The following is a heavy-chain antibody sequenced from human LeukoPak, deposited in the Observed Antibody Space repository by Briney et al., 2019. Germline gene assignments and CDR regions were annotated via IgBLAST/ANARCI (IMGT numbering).Heavy chain of an antibody. CDR3: ARGGSGILTGYYFRALREYYFDY. Sequence: PSETLSLTCAVYGGSFSGYYWSWIRQPPGKGLEWIGEINHSGSTNYDPSLKSRVTISVDTSKNQFSLKLSSVTAADTAVYYCARGGSGILTGYYFRALREYYFDYWGQGTLVTVSS. CDR2: INHSGST. J-gene: IGHJ4*02. V-gene: IGHV4-34*01. D-gene: IGHD3-9*01. CDR1: GGSFSGYY.